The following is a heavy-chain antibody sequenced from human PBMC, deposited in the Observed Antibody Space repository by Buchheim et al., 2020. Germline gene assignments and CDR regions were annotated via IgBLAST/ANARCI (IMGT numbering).Heavy chain of an antibody. CDR1: GFTFSDYW. CDR2: IKPDGSDK. CDR3: ARDNSGVY. D-gene: IGHD1-26*01. Sequence: EVQLVESGGGLVQPGGSLRLSCAASGFTFSDYWMSWVRQAPGTGLEWVANIKPDGSDKYYVDSVRGRFTISRDSAKNSLYLQMNSLRVEDTAVYYCARDNSGVYWGRGTL. V-gene: IGHV3-7*01. J-gene: IGHJ4*02.